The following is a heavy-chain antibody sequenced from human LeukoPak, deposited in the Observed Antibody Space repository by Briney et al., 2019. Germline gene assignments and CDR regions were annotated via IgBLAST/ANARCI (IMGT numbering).Heavy chain of an antibody. CDR1: GIIFSSSG. CDR2: IWYDGSNE. CDR3: ARDKGLRSLDY. D-gene: IGHD4-17*01. V-gene: IGHV3-33*01. J-gene: IGHJ4*02. Sequence: GGSLRLFCAASGIIFSSSGMHWVRQAPGKGLEGVAMIWYDGSNEYYADSVKGRFTISRDNSKNTLYLQMNSLRAGDTAVYYYARDKGLRSLDYWGQGTLVTVSS.